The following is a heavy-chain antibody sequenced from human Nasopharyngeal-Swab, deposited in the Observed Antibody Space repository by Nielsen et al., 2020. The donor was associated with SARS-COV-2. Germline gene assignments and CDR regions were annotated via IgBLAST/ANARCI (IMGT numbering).Heavy chain of an antibody. V-gene: IGHV4-34*01. Sequence: WIRQPPGKGLEWIGEINHSGSTNYNPSLKSRFTISVDTSKNQFSLKLSSVTAADTAVYYCARIIAAAGTVGYMDVWGKGTTVTVSS. CDR2: INHSGST. J-gene: IGHJ6*03. D-gene: IGHD6-13*01. CDR3: ARIIAAAGTVGYMDV.